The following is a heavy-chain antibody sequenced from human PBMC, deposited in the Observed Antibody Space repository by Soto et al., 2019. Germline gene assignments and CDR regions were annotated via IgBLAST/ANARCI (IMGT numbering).Heavy chain of an antibody. CDR1: GYSFTSHW. Sequence: GESLKISCKGSGYSFTSHWIGWVRQMPGKGLEWMGIIYPGDSATRFSPSFQGQVTISADKSLSTAYLQWSSLKASDTAMYYCARHSGSGSYYRSEIYYGTDVWGQGTTVTVSS. V-gene: IGHV5-51*01. J-gene: IGHJ6*02. CDR2: IYPGDSAT. CDR3: ARHSGSGSYYRSEIYYGTDV. D-gene: IGHD3-10*01.